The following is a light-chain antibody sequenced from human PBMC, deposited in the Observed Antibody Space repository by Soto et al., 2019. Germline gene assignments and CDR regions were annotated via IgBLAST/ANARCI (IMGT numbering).Light chain of an antibody. J-gene: IGKJ1*01. CDR2: VGS. CDR3: MQPLQSWT. Sequence: EIVMTQSPLSLPVTPGEPASISCRSSQSLLHRTGYNYLDWYLQKPGQSPQILIYVGSNRASGVPDRFSGSGSGTDFTLKISRVEAEDVGVYYCMQPLQSWTLGQGTKVDI. V-gene: IGKV2-28*01. CDR1: QSLLHRTGYNY.